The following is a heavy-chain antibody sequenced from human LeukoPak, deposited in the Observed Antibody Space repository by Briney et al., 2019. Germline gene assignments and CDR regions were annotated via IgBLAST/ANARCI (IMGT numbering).Heavy chain of an antibody. CDR3: ARGSRGYTYG. CDR1: GGSISGSSYY. V-gene: IGHV4-61*05. CDR2: IYYSGST. D-gene: IGHD5-18*01. Sequence: SETLSFTCTVSGGSISGSSYYWGWIRQPPGKGLEWIGYIYYSGSTNYNPSLKSRVTISVDTSKNQFSLKLSSVTAADTAVYYCARGSRGYTYGWGQGTLVTVSS. J-gene: IGHJ4*02.